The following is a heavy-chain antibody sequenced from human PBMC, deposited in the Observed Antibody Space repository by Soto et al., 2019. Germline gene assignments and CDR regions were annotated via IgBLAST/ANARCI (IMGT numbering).Heavy chain of an antibody. CDR2: ISSSGSTI. D-gene: IGHD3-22*01. CDR3: ASLGGNSYDSSGYYYYYYGMDV. CDR1: GFTFSDYY. J-gene: IGHJ6*02. V-gene: IGHV3-11*01. Sequence: QVQLVESGGGLVKPGGSLRLSCAASGFTFSDYYMSWIRQAPGKGLEWVSYISSSGSTIYYADSVKGRFTISRDNAKNSLYLQMNRLRAENTAVYYCASLGGNSYDSSGYYYYYYGMDVWGQGTTVTVSS.